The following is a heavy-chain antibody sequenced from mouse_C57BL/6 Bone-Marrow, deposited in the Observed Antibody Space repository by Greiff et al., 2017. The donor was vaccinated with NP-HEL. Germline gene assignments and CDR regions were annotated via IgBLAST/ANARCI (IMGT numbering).Heavy chain of an antibody. CDR3: TGIYYDYDGYAMDY. CDR1: GFNIKDDY. V-gene: IGHV14-4*01. D-gene: IGHD2-4*01. CDR2: IDPENGDT. Sequence: VQLQQSGAELVRPGASVKLSCTASGFNIKDDYMHWVKQRPEQGLEWIGWIDPENGDTEYASKFQGKATITADTSSNTAYLQLSSLTSEDTAVYYCTGIYYDYDGYAMDYWGQGTSVTVSS. J-gene: IGHJ4*01.